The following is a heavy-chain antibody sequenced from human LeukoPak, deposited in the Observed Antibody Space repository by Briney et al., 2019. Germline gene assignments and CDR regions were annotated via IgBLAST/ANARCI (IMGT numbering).Heavy chain of an antibody. D-gene: IGHD6-19*01. CDR2: ISSSSSTI. Sequence: GGSLRLSCAASGFTFSSYTMNWVRQAPGKGLEWVSYISSSSSTIYYADSVKGRLTISRDNAKNSLYLQMNSLRAEDTAVCYCARVGSGWYFDYWGQGTLVTVSS. V-gene: IGHV3-48*01. CDR1: GFTFSSYT. J-gene: IGHJ4*02. CDR3: ARVGSGWYFDY.